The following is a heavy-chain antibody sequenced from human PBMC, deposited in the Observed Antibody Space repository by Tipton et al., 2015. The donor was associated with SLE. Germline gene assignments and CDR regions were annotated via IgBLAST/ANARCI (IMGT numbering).Heavy chain of an antibody. CDR1: GFTFSSYS. Sequence: SLRLSCAASGFTFSSYSMNWVRQAPGKGLEWVSYISSSSSTIYYADSVKGRFTISRDNAKNSLYLQMNSLRAEDTAVYYCARGDYYDSSGYYSRWGRGTLVTVSS. V-gene: IGHV3-48*04. D-gene: IGHD3-22*01. CDR2: ISSSSSTI. J-gene: IGHJ4*02. CDR3: ARGDYYDSSGYYSR.